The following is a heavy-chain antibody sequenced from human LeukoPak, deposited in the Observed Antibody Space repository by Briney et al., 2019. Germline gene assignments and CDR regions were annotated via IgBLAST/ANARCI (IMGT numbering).Heavy chain of an antibody. V-gene: IGHV3-74*01. J-gene: IGHJ4*02. CDR2: INSDGSRT. CDR3: ARGQGYFDY. Sequence: GGPLRLSCAASGFTFSSYWMHWVRQAPGKGLVWVSRINSDGSRTSYADSVKGRFNISRDNAKNTLYLQMNSLRAEDTAVYYCARGQGYFDYWGQGTLVTVSS. CDR1: GFTFSSYW.